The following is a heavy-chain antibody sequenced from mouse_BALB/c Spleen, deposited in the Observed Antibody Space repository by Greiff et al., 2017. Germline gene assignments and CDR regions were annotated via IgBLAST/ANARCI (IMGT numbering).Heavy chain of an antibody. CDR3: ATLYCRYGFAY. V-gene: IGHV3-2*02. J-gene: IGHJ3*01. CDR2: ISYSGST. Sequence: EVKLMESGPGLVKPSQSLSLTCTVTGYSITSDYAWNWIRQFPGNKLEWMGYISYSGSTSYNPSLKSRISITRDTSKNQFFLQLNSVTTEDTATYYCATLYCRYGFAYWGQGTLVTVSA. CDR1: GYSITSDYA. D-gene: IGHD2-14*01.